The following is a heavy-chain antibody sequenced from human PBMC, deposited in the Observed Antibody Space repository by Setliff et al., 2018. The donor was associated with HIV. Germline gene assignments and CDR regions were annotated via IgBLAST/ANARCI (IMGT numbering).Heavy chain of an antibody. J-gene: IGHJ4*02. Sequence: PGGSLRLSCAASGFTFSDYYMNWVPQAPGKGLEWVSSISSSTTIYYADSVKGRFTISRDNAKNSLYLQMHSLRAEDTAVYYCARSRAAGFDYWGQGTLVTVS. CDR3: ARSRAAGFDY. CDR2: ISSSTTI. CDR1: GFTFSDYY. V-gene: IGHV3-11*04. D-gene: IGHD6-13*01.